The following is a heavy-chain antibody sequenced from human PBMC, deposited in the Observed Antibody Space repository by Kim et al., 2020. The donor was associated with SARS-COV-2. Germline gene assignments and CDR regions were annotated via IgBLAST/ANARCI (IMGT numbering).Heavy chain of an antibody. D-gene: IGHD3-3*01. CDR3: ARDFWSGWGQAFDI. Sequence: PSLKSRVTKSVDTSKNQFSLKLSSVTAADTAVYYCARDFWSGWGQAFDIWGQGTMVTVSS. V-gene: IGHV4-34*01. J-gene: IGHJ3*02.